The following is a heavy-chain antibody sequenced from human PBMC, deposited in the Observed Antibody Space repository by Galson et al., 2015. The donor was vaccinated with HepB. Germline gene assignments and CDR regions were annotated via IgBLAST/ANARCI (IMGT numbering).Heavy chain of an antibody. V-gene: IGHV5-51*03. CDR2: IYPDDSDT. CDR1: GFSFNTYW. D-gene: IGHD4-17*01. CDR3: ARLADYGDLFYY. J-gene: IGHJ4*02. Sequence: QSGAEVKKPGESLKISCKGSGFSFNTYWIGWVRQLPGRGLEWMGIIYPDDSDTRYSPSFQVQVNISADKSITTAYLQWSSLKASDTAMYYCARLADYGDLFYYWGQGTLVTVPS.